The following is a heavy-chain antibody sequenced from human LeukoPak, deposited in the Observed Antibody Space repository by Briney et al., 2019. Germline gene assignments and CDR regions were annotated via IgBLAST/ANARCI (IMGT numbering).Heavy chain of an antibody. CDR3: ARETYYYDSSGYGSAFDI. Sequence: PGGSLRLSCAASGFTVSSNYMSWVRQAPGKGLEWVSVIYSGGSTYYADSVKGRFTISRDNSKNTLYLQMNSLRAEGTAVYYCARETYYYDSSGYGSAFDIWGQGTMVTASS. J-gene: IGHJ3*02. V-gene: IGHV3-53*01. D-gene: IGHD3-22*01. CDR2: IYSGGST. CDR1: GFTVSSNY.